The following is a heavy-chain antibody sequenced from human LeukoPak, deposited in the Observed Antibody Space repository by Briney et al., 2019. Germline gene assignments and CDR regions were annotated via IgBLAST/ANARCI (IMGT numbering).Heavy chain of an antibody. CDR2: IYPADSDT. Sequence: GEALQISYNGSGYHFTSYWIGWVRPLPGKGLEWMGIIYPADSDTRYSPSFQGQVTISADKSISTAYLQGSSLKASDTAMYYCARFPWGNSYGYFESPQTVSGMDVWGQGTTVTVSS. CDR3: ARFPWGNSYGYFESPQTVSGMDV. CDR1: GYHFTSYW. J-gene: IGHJ6*02. V-gene: IGHV5-51*01. D-gene: IGHD5-18*01.